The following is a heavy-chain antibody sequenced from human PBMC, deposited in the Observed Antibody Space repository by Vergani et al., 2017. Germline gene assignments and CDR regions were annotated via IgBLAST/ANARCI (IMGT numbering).Heavy chain of an antibody. V-gene: IGHV4-39*01. D-gene: IGHD3-9*01. Sequence: QLQLQESGPGLVKPSETLSLTCSVSGGSISSSNDYWGWIRQPPGKGLEWIGSVSYSGSTYYNPSLKSRVTISVDTSKNQFSVKLSSVTAADSAVYYCASGSYDILTGYYTGSFDYWGQGTLVTVSS. CDR3: ASGSYDILTGYYTGSFDY. CDR2: VSYSGST. J-gene: IGHJ4*02. CDR1: GGSISSSNDY.